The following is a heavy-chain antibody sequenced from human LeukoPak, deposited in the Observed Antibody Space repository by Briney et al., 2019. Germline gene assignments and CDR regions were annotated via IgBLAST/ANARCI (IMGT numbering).Heavy chain of an antibody. V-gene: IGHV1-69*01. D-gene: IGHD2-2*01. CDR1: GGTFSSYA. CDR3: AKEWGVPAATPNFYYYYGMDV. CDR2: IIPIFGTA. Sequence: SVKVSCKASGGTFSSYAIGWVRQAPGQGLEWMGGIIPIFGTANYAQKFQGRVTITADESTSTAYMELSSLRSEDTAVYYCAKEWGVPAATPNFYYYYGMDVWGQGTTVTVSS. J-gene: IGHJ6*02.